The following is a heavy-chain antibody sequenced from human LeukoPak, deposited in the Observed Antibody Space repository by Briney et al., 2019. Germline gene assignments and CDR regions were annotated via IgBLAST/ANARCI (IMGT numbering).Heavy chain of an antibody. CDR1: GFTFSYYG. Sequence: GGSLRLSCAASGFTFSYYGIHWVRQAPGKGLEWVAVMWSDGRSKYFADSVKGRLTISRDNSRNTLYLQMNSLRGEDTAVYFCARDADTSSHYSNFDYWGQGTLVTVSS. CDR3: ARDADTSSHYSNFDY. D-gene: IGHD3-22*01. CDR2: MWSDGRSK. J-gene: IGHJ4*02. V-gene: IGHV3-33*01.